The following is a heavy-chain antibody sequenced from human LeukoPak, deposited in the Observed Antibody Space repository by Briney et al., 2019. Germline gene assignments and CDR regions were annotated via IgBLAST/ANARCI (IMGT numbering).Heavy chain of an antibody. CDR2: VSSCGST. Sequence: GGSLRLSCTASGFTVSSNYMTWVCHAPGNGLEWVSVVSSCGSTYYADSVKGRFAISRDNSMNTLFLQMNSLRAEDTAVYYCATLSDFWGQGTLVTVSS. CDR3: ATLSDF. CDR1: GFTVSSNY. D-gene: IGHD3-16*01. J-gene: IGHJ1*01. V-gene: IGHV3-53*01.